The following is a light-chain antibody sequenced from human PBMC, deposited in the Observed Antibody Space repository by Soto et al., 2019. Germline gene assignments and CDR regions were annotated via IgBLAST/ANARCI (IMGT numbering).Light chain of an antibody. Sequence: EIVLTQSPGTLSLSPGERATLSCRASQSVPNNYLAWYQQKPGQAPRFVIXGASTRASGIPDRFSGGGSGTDFTLTLSRLEPEEFAGYYCQQRSNWPPLITFGQGTRLEIK. V-gene: IGKV3D-20*02. J-gene: IGKJ5*01. CDR3: QQRSNWPPLIT. CDR1: QSVPNNY. CDR2: GAS.